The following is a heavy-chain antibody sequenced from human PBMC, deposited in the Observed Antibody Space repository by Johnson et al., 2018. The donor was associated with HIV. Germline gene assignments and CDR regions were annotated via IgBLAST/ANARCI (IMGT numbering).Heavy chain of an antibody. J-gene: IGHJ3*02. V-gene: IGHV3-74*01. CDR2: VNSDGSSI. Sequence: VQLVESGGGLVQPGGSLRLSCAASGFTFSNYWMHWVRQAPGKGLEWVSRVNSDGSSISYADSVKGRFTISRDNAKNTLYLQMNSLRAEDTAAYYCARELSHDAFDIWGQGTMVTVSS. D-gene: IGHD3-3*02. CDR3: ARELSHDAFDI. CDR1: GFTFSNYW.